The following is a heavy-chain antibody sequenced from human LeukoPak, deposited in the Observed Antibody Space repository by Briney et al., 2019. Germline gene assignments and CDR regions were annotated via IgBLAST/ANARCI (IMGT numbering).Heavy chain of an antibody. CDR1: GFTFSSYW. CDR2: IKQDGSEK. D-gene: IGHD5-24*01. J-gene: IGHJ4*02. V-gene: IGHV3-7*01. CDR3: ARQTGEMATTDGFDY. Sequence: PGGSLRLSCAASGFTFSSYWMSWVRQAPGKGLEWVANIKQDGSEKYYVDSVKGRFTISRDNAKNSLYLQMNSLRAEDTAVYYCARQTGEMATTDGFDYWGQGTLGTVSS.